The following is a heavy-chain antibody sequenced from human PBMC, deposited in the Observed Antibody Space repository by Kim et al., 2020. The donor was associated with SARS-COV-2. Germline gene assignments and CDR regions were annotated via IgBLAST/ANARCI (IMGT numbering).Heavy chain of an antibody. CDR3: ARDIYRMVRGVGIYYYYGMDV. D-gene: IGHD3-10*01. Sequence: GGSLRLSCAASGFTFSSYSMNWVRQAPGKGLEWVSSISSSSSYIYYADSVKGRFTISRDNAKNSLYLQMNSLRAEDTAVYYCARDIYRMVRGVGIYYYYGMDVWGQGTTVTVSS. V-gene: IGHV3-21*01. CDR2: ISSSSSYI. J-gene: IGHJ6*02. CDR1: GFTFSSYS.